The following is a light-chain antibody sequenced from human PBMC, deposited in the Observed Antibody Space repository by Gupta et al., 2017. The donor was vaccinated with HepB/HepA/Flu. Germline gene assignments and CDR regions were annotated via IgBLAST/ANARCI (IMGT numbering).Light chain of an antibody. Sequence: IPMNQSPSSLSASVGDRVTTTCRASQSISSYLDWYQQKPGQAPKLLIYAASSRQSGVPYRFSGSGSGTDFTLTISSLEPEDFAAYYCQQNDSSPTFTFGRGTKVDIK. V-gene: IGKV1-39*01. J-gene: IGKJ3*01. CDR3: QQNDSSPTFT. CDR1: QSISSY. CDR2: AAS.